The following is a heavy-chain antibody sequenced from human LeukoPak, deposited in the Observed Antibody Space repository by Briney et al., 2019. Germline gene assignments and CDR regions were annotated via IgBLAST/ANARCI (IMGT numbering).Heavy chain of an antibody. D-gene: IGHD1-26*01. J-gene: IGHJ3*02. Sequence: GGSLRLSCAASGFTVSSNYMSWVRQAPGKGLEWVSVIYSCGSTYYADSVKGRFTISRDNSKNTLYLQMNSLRAEDTAVYYCARAKWELSAFDIWGQGTMVTVSS. CDR2: IYSCGST. V-gene: IGHV3-53*01. CDR1: GFTVSSNY. CDR3: ARAKWELSAFDI.